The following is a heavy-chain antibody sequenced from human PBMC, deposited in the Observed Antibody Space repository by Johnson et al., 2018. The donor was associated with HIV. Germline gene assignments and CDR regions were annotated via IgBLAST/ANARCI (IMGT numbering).Heavy chain of an antibody. CDR2: IRYDGSKK. CDR1: GFTFRSYG. J-gene: IGHJ3*02. CDR3: ASHQTAGLRLGDLSSYDAFDI. D-gene: IGHD3-16*02. Sequence: QMQLVESGGGVVQPGGSLRLSCAASGFTFRSYGTHWVRQAPGKGLEWVAFIRYDGSKKYYADSVKGRFTISRDNANNTLYLQMNSLRAEDTAVYYCASHQTAGLRLGDLSSYDAFDIWGQGTMVTVSS. V-gene: IGHV3-30*02.